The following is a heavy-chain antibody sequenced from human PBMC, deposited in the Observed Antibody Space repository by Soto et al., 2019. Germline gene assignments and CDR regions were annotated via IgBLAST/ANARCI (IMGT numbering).Heavy chain of an antibody. CDR2: IWYDGSNK. V-gene: IGHV3-33*01. CDR1: GFTFSSYG. CDR3: ASSMVRGSDWIHLFDY. Sequence: QVQLVESGGGVVQPGRSLRLSCAASGFTFSSYGMHWVRQAPGKGLEWVAVIWYDGSNKYYADSVKGRFTISRDNSKNTLYLQMNSLRAGDTAVYYCASSMVRGSDWIHLFDYWGQGTLVTVSS. D-gene: IGHD2-21*02. J-gene: IGHJ4*02.